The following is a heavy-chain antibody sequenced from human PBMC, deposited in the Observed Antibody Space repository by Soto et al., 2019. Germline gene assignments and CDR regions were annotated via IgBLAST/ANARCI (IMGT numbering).Heavy chain of an antibody. CDR2: IYHSGST. CDR3: ARATAITIFGVVKTGSTHFDY. CDR1: GGSISSGGYS. D-gene: IGHD3-3*01. V-gene: IGHV4-30-2*01. Sequence: QLQLQESGSGLVKPSQTLSLTCAVSGGSISSGGYSWSWIRQPPGKGLEWIGYIYHSGSTYYNPSLKSRVTISVDRSKNQFSLKLSSVTAADTAVYYCARATAITIFGVVKTGSTHFDYWGQGTLVTVSS. J-gene: IGHJ4*02.